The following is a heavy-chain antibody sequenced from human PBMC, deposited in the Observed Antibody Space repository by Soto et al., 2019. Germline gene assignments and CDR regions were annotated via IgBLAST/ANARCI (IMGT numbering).Heavy chain of an antibody. V-gene: IGHV3-48*01. J-gene: IGHJ4*02. CDR3: ARGGWVTMDRGSIEFDY. Sequence: EVQLVESGGGLVQPGGSLRLSCAASGFTFSSYSMNWVRQAPGKGLEWVSYISSSSSTIYYADSVKGRFTISRDNAKNSLYLQMNSLRAEDTAVYYCARGGWVTMDRGSIEFDYWGQGTLVTVSS. CDR2: ISSSSSTI. D-gene: IGHD3-10*01. CDR1: GFTFSSYS.